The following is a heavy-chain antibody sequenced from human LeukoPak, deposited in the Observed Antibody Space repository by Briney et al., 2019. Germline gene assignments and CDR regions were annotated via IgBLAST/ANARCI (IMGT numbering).Heavy chain of an antibody. CDR3: ARVDLANTIDY. V-gene: IGHV3-48*03. CDR2: ISSSGSTI. J-gene: IGHJ4*02. D-gene: IGHD1-1*01. CDR1: GFTFSSYE. Sequence: GGSLRLSCAASGFTFSSYEMNWVRQAPGKGLEWVSYISSSGSTIYYADSVKGRFTISRDNAKNSLYLQMNSLRAEDTAVYYCARVDLANTIDYWGQGTLVTVSS.